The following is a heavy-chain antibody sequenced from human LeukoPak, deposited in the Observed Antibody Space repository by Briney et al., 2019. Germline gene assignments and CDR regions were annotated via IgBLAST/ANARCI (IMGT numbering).Heavy chain of an antibody. J-gene: IGHJ5*02. Sequence: GGSLRLSCAASGFTFSSYAMSWVRQAPGKGLEWVSAISGSGGSTYYADSVKGRFTISRDNSKNTLYLQMNGLGADDTAVYYCTRENYVPDSWGQGTLVTVSS. CDR3: TRENYVPDS. V-gene: IGHV3-23*01. D-gene: IGHD3-10*02. CDR2: ISGSGGST. CDR1: GFTFSSYA.